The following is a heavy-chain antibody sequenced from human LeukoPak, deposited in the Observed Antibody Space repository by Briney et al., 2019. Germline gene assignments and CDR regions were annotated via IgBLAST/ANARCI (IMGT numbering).Heavy chain of an antibody. CDR1: GYTFTSYG. D-gene: IGHD3-10*01. J-gene: IGHJ5*02. V-gene: IGHV1-46*01. CDR3: ARDRGSNYNWFDP. CDR2: INPSGGST. Sequence: ASVKVSCKASGYTFTSYGISWVRQAPGQGLEWMGIINPSGGSTIYAQKFQDRLTMTRDTSASTVYMELSSLRSDDTAIHYCARDRGSNYNWFDPWGQGTLVTVSS.